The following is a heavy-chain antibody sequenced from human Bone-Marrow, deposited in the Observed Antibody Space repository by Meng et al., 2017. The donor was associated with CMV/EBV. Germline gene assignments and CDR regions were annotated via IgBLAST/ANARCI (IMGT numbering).Heavy chain of an antibody. D-gene: IGHD2-2*01. Sequence: ASVKVSCKASGYTFTGYYMHWVRQASGQGLEWMGWINPNSGGTNYAQKFQGRVTMTRDTSISTAYMELSRLRSDDTAVYYCARWGKYQLLEGADYWGQGTLVTVSS. V-gene: IGHV1-2*02. J-gene: IGHJ4*02. CDR1: GYTFTGYY. CDR2: INPNSGGT. CDR3: ARWGKYQLLEGADY.